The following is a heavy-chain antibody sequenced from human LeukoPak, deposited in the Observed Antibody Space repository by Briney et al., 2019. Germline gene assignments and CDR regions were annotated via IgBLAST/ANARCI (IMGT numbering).Heavy chain of an antibody. Sequence: ASVKVSCKSSGYTFTGSYIHWVRQAPGQGLQWMGWINPNSGGTKYAQKFQGRVTMTRDTSISTASMELSSLRSDDTAVYYCARETPTGSYFGYWGQGTLVTVSS. J-gene: IGHJ4*02. V-gene: IGHV1-2*02. D-gene: IGHD1-26*01. CDR3: ARETPTGSYFGY. CDR2: INPNSGGT. CDR1: GYTFTGSY.